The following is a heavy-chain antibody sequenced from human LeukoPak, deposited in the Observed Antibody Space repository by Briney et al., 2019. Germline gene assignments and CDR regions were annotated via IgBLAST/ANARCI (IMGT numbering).Heavy chain of an antibody. Sequence: SGPTLVNPTQTLTLTCTFSGFSLRTRGVGVGWIRQPPGKALEWLALIYWDDDKRYSPSLKSRLTITKDTSKNQVVLTMTNMDPVDTATYYCARTKDTGYSSSWYVQGFDYWGQGTLVTVSS. J-gene: IGHJ4*02. CDR2: IYWDDDK. D-gene: IGHD6-13*01. V-gene: IGHV2-5*02. CDR1: GFSLRTRGVG. CDR3: ARTKDTGYSSSWYVQGFDY.